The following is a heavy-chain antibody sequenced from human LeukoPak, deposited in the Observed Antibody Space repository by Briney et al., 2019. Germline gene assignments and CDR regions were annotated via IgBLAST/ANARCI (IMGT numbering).Heavy chain of an antibody. CDR1: GFTFSSYS. CDR3: ASSSYYDSSGYPLDY. CDR2: ISSSSSYI. V-gene: IGHV3-21*01. J-gene: IGHJ4*02. D-gene: IGHD3-22*01. Sequence: PGGSLRLSCAASGFTFSSYSMNWVRQAPGKGLEWVSSISSSSSYIYYADSVKGRFTISRANAKNSLYLQMNSLRAEDTAVYYCASSSYYDSSGYPLDYWGQGTLVTVSS.